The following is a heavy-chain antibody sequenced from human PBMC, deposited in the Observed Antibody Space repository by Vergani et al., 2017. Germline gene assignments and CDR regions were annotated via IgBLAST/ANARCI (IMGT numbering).Heavy chain of an antibody. CDR1: GFTFSSYA. D-gene: IGHD2-2*02. V-gene: IGHV3-23*01. CDR3: AKGPRCSSTSCDTAWFDP. J-gene: IGHJ5*02. Sequence: EVQLLESGGGLVQPGGSLRLSCAASGFTFSSYAMSWVRQAPGKGLEWVSAISGSGGSTYYADSVKGRFTISRDNSKNTLYLQMNSLRAEDTAVYYCAKGPRCSSTSCDTAWFDPWGQGTLVTVSS. CDR2: ISGSGGST.